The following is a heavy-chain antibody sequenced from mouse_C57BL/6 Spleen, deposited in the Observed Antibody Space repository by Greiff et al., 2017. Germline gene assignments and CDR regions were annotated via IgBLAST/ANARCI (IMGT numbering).Heavy chain of an antibody. D-gene: IGHD1-1*01. J-gene: IGHJ4*01. CDR3: ERGDCYSSRGGAMDY. CDR2: INPNNGGT. Sequence: VQLQQSGPELVKPGASVKMSCKASGYTFTDYNMYWVQQSHGKSLEWIGYINPNNGGTSYNQKFKGTATLTVNKSSSTAYMELSSLTSVDSAVNYSERGDCYSSRGGAMDYWGQGTSVTVSS. V-gene: IGHV1-22*01. CDR1: GYTFTDYN.